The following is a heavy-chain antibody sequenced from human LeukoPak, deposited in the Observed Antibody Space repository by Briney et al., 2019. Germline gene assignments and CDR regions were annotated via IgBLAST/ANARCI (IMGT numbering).Heavy chain of an antibody. J-gene: IGHJ4*02. CDR1: GGTFIKYA. CDR2: IIPMFGIA. Sequence: ASVTVSFKASGGTFIKYAISWVRQAPGQGLEWMGGIIPMFGIANYAQKFQGRVTITADESTSTAYMELSSLRSEDTAVYYCARDRPYTGGWRGFDYWGQGTLVTVSS. V-gene: IGHV1-69*13. D-gene: IGHD6-19*01. CDR3: ARDRPYTGGWRGFDY.